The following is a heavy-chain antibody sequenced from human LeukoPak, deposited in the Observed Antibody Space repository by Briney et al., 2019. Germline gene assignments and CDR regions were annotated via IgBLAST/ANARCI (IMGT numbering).Heavy chain of an antibody. CDR1: GFTFSTYA. CDR2: ISYDGSNK. J-gene: IGHJ4*02. Sequence: GRSLRLSCAASGFTFSTYAMHWVRQAPGKGLEWVAVISYDGSNKYYADSVKGRFTISRDNSKNTLYLQVDSLRGEDTAVYYCASGPVSGSRRQTPTCWGQGTLVTVSS. V-gene: IGHV3-30*03. D-gene: IGHD4-11*01. CDR3: ASGPVSGSRRQTPTC.